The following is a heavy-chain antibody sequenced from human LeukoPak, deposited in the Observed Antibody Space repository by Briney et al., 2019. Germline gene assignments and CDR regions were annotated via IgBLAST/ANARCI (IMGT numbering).Heavy chain of an antibody. CDR3: ARGTNPYYDFWSGHYYFDY. V-gene: IGHV3-66*01. CDR1: GFTVNSNY. CDR2: IYSGGST. Sequence: PGGSLRLSCAASGFTVNSNYMSWVRQAPGKGLEWVSVIYSGGSTYYADSVKGRFTISRDNSKNTLYLQMNSLRAEDTAVYYCARGTNPYYDFWSGHYYFDYWGQGTLVTVSS. J-gene: IGHJ4*02. D-gene: IGHD3-3*01.